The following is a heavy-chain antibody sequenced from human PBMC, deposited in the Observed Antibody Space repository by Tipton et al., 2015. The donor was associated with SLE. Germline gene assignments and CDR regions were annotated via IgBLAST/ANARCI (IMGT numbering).Heavy chain of an antibody. CDR3: ARDGIATLEVAGENGMDV. D-gene: IGHD6-19*01. CDR1: GGSFSGYY. J-gene: IGHJ6*02. V-gene: IGHV4-34*01. Sequence: TLSLTCAVYGGSFSGYYWSWIRQSPGKGLEWIGEINHGGTTNYNPSLKSRVTILVDTSKNQFSLNLISVTAADTAVYYCARDGIATLEVAGENGMDVWGQGTTVTVSS. CDR2: INHGGTT.